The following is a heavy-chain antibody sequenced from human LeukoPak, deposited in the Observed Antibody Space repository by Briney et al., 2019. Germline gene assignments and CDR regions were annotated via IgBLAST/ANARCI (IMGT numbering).Heavy chain of an antibody. CDR3: ARYSGGGRTAFADC. V-gene: IGHV4-4*09. D-gene: IGHD3-10*01. CDR1: GASISSYY. J-gene: IGHJ4*02. CDR2: IYTSGST. Sequence: PSETLSLTCTVSGASISSYYWSWIRQSPGKGLDWIGWIGDIYTSGSTNYNPSFKSRVNISVDTSKKQFSLRLSSVTAADTAVYCCARYSGGGRTAFADCWGQGTLVTVSS.